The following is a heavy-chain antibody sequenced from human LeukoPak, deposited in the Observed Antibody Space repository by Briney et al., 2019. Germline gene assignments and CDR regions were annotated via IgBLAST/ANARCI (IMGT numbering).Heavy chain of an antibody. CDR3: ARVYYDYVWGSYPTGFDY. J-gene: IGHJ4*02. CDR2: IYYSGST. Sequence: PSETLSLTCTVSGGSISSYYWSWIRQPPGKGLEWIGYIYYSGSTNYNPSLKSRVTISVDTSKNQFSLKLSSVTAADTAVYYCARVYYDYVWGSYPTGFDYWDQGTLVTVSS. CDR1: GGSISSYY. V-gene: IGHV4-59*08. D-gene: IGHD3-16*02.